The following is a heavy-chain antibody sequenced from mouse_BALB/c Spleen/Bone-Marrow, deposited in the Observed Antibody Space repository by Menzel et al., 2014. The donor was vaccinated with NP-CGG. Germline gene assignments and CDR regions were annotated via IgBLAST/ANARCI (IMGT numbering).Heavy chain of an antibody. CDR1: GYTFDYYT. CDR3: AREVYGSWFAY. D-gene: IGHD2-2*01. Sequence: VQLQQSGAELARPGASVKMSCKASGYTFDYYTVQWVKQRPGQGLEWIGYINPSSGYTNYNQKFKDKATLTADKSSSTAYMQLSSLTSEDSAVYYCAREVYGSWFAYWGQGTQVTVSA. V-gene: IGHV1-4*01. CDR2: INPSSGYT. J-gene: IGHJ3*01.